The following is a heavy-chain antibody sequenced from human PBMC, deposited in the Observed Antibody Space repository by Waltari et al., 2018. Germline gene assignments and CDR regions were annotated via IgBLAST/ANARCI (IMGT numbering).Heavy chain of an antibody. D-gene: IGHD3-3*01. CDR3: ARGDGGSGLGASDI. CDR1: GFTFTNHG. CDR2: IWYDGTNK. Sequence: QVQLVESGGGVVQSGRSLRLSCVGSGFTFTNHGRNWVRQAPGKGLEWVAVIWYDGTNKNYVDSVKCRFSISRDNSKNTLYLEMNSLRAEDTAVYFCARGDGGSGLGASDIWGQGTMVTVSS. J-gene: IGHJ3*02. V-gene: IGHV3-33*01.